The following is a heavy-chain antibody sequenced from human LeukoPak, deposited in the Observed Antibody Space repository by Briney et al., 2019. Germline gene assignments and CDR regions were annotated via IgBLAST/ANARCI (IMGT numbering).Heavy chain of an antibody. D-gene: IGHD5-12*01. V-gene: IGHV3-30*18. CDR2: ISYDGSNK. CDR1: GFTFSSYD. J-gene: IGHJ4*02. Sequence: GGSLRLSCAASGFTFSSYDMHWVRQAPGKGLEWVAVISYDGSNKYYADSVRGRFTISRDNSKNTLYLQMNSLRAEDTAVYYCAKDNGWLQVDYWGQGTLVTVSS. CDR3: AKDNGWLQVDY.